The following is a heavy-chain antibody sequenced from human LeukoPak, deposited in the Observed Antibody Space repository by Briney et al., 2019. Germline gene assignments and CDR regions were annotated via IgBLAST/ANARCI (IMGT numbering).Heavy chain of an antibody. CDR3: AKDGYPSGKKVA. D-gene: IGHD2-2*03. J-gene: IGHJ5*02. V-gene: IGHV3-23*01. CDR1: GFTFPSYA. CDR2: VSGAGANT. Sequence: PGGSLRLSCSASGFTFPSYAMSWVRQAPEKGLEWVSTVSGAGANTYYADSVKGRFTISRDNSKNTVYLDMDSLTVDDTAVYYCAKDGYPSGKKVAWGQGTLVIVSS.